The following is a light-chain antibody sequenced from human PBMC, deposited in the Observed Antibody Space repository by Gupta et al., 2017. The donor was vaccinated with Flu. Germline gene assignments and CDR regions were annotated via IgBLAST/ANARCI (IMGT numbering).Light chain of an antibody. CDR3: AAWDDSLNGHEV. CDR1: RSNIGSNA. Sequence: QSVLAQPPSASGTPGQRVTITCSGSRSNIGSNAVNWYQPVQGTSPQLLLLGSYQRPSGVPDRFAGSTSGTSDSPVIRGLQSEDEADYDGAAWDDSLNGHEVFGTGTKLTVL. CDR2: GSY. J-gene: IGLJ1*01. V-gene: IGLV1-44*01.